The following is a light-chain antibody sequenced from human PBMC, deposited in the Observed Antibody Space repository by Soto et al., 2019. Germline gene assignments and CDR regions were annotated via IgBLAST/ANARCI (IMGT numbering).Light chain of an antibody. Sequence: DIQMTQSPSSLSASVGDRVTITCRASPSIGTYLNWYQHKLGKAPKLLIYAASSLQGGVPSRFTGSGSGTDFTLTINSLQPEDFATYFCKQSYSIPITLGQGTRLEIK. J-gene: IGKJ5*01. V-gene: IGKV1-39*01. CDR3: KQSYSIPIT. CDR1: PSIGTY. CDR2: AAS.